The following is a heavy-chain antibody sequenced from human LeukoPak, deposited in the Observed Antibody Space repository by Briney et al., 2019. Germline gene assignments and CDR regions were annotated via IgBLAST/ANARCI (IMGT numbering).Heavy chain of an antibody. CDR1: GFTSSSYS. V-gene: IGHV3-7*01. D-gene: IGHD3-22*01. Sequence: AGGSLRLSCAASGFTSSSYSMNWVRQAPGKGLEWVANIKQDGSEKYYVDSVKGRFTISRDNAKNSLYLQMNSLRAEDTAVYYCARDQGYYYDSSGYTAFDYWGQGTLVTVSS. CDR2: IKQDGSEK. J-gene: IGHJ4*02. CDR3: ARDQGYYYDSSGYTAFDY.